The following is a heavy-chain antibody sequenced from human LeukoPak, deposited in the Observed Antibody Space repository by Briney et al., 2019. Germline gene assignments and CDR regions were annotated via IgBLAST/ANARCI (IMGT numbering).Heavy chain of an antibody. J-gene: IGHJ4*02. CDR1: GYTFTSYA. V-gene: IGHV1-3*01. D-gene: IGHD2-2*01. Sequence: ASVKVSCKASGYTFTSYAMHWVRQAPGQRLKWMGWINAGNGNTKYSQKFQGRVTITRDTSASTAYMELSSLRSEDTAVYYCARWGYCSSTSCDSHYFDYWGQGTLVTVSS. CDR2: INAGNGNT. CDR3: ARWGYCSSTSCDSHYFDY.